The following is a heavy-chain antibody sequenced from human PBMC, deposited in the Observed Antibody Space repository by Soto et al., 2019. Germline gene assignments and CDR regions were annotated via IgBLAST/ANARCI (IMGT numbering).Heavy chain of an antibody. CDR1: GGSISSGGYS. CDR3: ARGLWNDVFQY. V-gene: IGHV4-30-2*06. D-gene: IGHD1-1*01. CDR2: VHHTGST. J-gene: IGHJ1*01. Sequence: SETLSLTCAVSGGSISSGGYSWTWIRQSPGKGLEWIGYVHHTGSTTYNPSLKTRVNISVDRPNNQFFLTLTSATAADSAVYYCARGLWNDVFQYRGLGILVTVSS.